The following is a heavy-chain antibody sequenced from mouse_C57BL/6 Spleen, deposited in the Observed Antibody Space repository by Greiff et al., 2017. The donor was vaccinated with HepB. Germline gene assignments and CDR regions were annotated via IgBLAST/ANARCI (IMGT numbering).Heavy chain of an antibody. Sequence: QLQQSGAELARPGASVKMSCKASGYTFTSYTMHWVKQRPGQGLEWIGYINPSSGYTKYNQKFKDKATLTADKSSSTAYMQLSSLTSEDSAVYYCARWERGYAMDYWGQGTSVTVSS. CDR2: INPSSGYT. CDR1: GYTFTSYT. CDR3: ARWERGYAMDY. D-gene: IGHD4-1*01. V-gene: IGHV1-4*01. J-gene: IGHJ4*01.